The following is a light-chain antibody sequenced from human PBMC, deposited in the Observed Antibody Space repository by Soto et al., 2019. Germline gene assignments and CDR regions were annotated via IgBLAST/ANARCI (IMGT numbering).Light chain of an antibody. Sequence: EIVLTQSPGILSLSPGERATITCRASQSVTKNNLNWYQQKPGQAPRLLIYDASNRATGIPARFSGSGSGTDFTLTISRLEPEDFAVYYCQQYNNWPRTFGQGTKVDIK. J-gene: IGKJ1*01. CDR3: QQYNNWPRT. CDR2: DAS. V-gene: IGKV3-20*01. CDR1: QSVTKNN.